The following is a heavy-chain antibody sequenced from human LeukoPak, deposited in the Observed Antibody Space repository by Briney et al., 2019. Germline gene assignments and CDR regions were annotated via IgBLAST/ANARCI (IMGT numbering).Heavy chain of an antibody. J-gene: IGHJ5*02. Sequence: PGGSLRLSCAASGFTFSSYSMTWVRQAPGKGLEWVSSISSSSSYIYYADSVKGRFTISRDNAKNSLYLQMNSLRAEDTAVYYCARAPRARSIAVAGPAWGQGTLVTVSS. CDR1: GFTFSSYS. CDR3: ARAPRARSIAVAGPA. V-gene: IGHV3-21*01. D-gene: IGHD6-19*01. CDR2: ISSSSSYI.